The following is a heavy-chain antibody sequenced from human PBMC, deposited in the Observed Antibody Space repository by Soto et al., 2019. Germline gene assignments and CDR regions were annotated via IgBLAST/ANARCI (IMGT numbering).Heavy chain of an antibody. Sequence: SETLSLTCTVSGGSISSGGYYWSWIRQHPGKGLEWIGYIYYSGGTYYNPSLKSRVTISVGKSKNQFSLKLSSVTAADTAVYYCARDKGGGSPNYYYYGMDVWGQGTTVTVSS. CDR1: GGSISSGGYY. CDR2: IYYSGGT. D-gene: IGHD2-15*01. V-gene: IGHV4-31*03. J-gene: IGHJ6*02. CDR3: ARDKGGGSPNYYYYGMDV.